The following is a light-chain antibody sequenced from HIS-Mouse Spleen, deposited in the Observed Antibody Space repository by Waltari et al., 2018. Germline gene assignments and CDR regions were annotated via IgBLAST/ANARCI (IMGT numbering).Light chain of an antibody. CDR3: QQYGSSPPWT. CDR1: QSFRSSY. CDR2: GAS. V-gene: IGKV3-20*01. Sequence: IVLTQSPGPLSLSPGERATLSCRASQSFRSSYLAWYQQKPGQAPRLLIYGASSRATGIPDRFSGSGSGTDFTLTISRLEPEDFAVYYCQQYGSSPPWTFGQGTKVEIK. J-gene: IGKJ1*01.